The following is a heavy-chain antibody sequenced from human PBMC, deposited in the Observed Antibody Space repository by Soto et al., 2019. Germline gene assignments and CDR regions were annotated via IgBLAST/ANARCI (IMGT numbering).Heavy chain of an antibody. CDR3: ARRGGKTGTNDY. CDR2: IYYSGRTYYSGRT. Sequence: SETLSLTCTVSGGSIRSTIYNWDWIRQPPGKGLEWIAGIYYSGRTYYSGRTYYNSSLKSRVTISVDTSKNQFSLKLSFVTAADTAVYYCARRGGKTGTNDYWGQGTLVTVSS. D-gene: IGHD1-1*01. CDR1: GGSIRSTIYN. V-gene: IGHV4-39*01. J-gene: IGHJ4*02.